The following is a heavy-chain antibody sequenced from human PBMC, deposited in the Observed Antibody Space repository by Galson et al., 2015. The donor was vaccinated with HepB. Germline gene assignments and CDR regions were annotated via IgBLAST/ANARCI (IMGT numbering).Heavy chain of an antibody. V-gene: IGHV3-11*06. Sequence: SLRLSCAASGFNFSDYYMSWIRQAPGKGLEWVSYISSSSLSTDYVDSVKGRFTISRDNAKNSLYLQMNSLRVEDTAVYYCTRDPNWYFDLWGRGTLVTVSS. CDR3: TRDPNWYFDL. CDR2: ISSSSLST. CDR1: GFNFSDYY. J-gene: IGHJ2*01.